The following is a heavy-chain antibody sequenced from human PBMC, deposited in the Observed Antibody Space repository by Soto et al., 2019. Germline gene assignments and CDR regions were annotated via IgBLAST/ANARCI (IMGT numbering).Heavy chain of an antibody. CDR3: ARNFKPITMIVVGTDGDAFDI. CDR2: IIPIFGTA. J-gene: IGHJ3*02. CDR1: GGTFSSYA. D-gene: IGHD3-22*01. Sequence: ASVKVSCKASGGTFSSYAISWVRQAPGQGLEWMGGIIPIFGTANYAQKFQGGVTITADESTSTAYMELSSLRSEDTAVYYCARNFKPITMIVVGTDGDAFDIWGQGTMVTVSS. V-gene: IGHV1-69*13.